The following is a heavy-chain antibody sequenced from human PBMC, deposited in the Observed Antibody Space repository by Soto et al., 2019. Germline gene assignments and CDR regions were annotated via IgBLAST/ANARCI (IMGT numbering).Heavy chain of an antibody. J-gene: IGHJ4*02. CDR2: ISSSSSYT. D-gene: IGHD6-13*01. V-gene: IGHV3-11*06. CDR3: ARVKAGSSSFLSDY. CDR1: GFTFSDYY. Sequence: QVQLVESGGGLVKPGGSLRLSCAASGFTFSDYYMSWIRQAPGKGLEWVSYISSSSSYTNYADSVKGRFTISRDNAKNSLYLQLNSLRAEDTAVYYCARVKAGSSSFLSDYWGQVTLVTVSS.